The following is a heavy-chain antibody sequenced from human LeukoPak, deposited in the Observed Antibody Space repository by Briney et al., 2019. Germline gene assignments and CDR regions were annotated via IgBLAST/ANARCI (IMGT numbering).Heavy chain of an antibody. CDR2: INTGSTYT. CDR1: GFTVSSNY. V-gene: IGHV3-11*05. CDR3: TREDNWYFDL. J-gene: IGHJ2*01. Sequence: GGSLRLSCAASGFTVSSNYMSWVRQAPGKGLEWLSYINTGSTYTNYANSVKGRFTISRDNAKNSLYLQLNSLRAEDTAVYYCTREDNWYFDLWGRGTLVTVSS.